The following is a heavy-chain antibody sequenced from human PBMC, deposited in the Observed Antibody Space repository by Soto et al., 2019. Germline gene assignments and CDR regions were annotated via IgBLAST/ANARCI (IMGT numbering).Heavy chain of an antibody. CDR3: ARVSMAPYDGIFYYDY. V-gene: IGHV1-3*01. J-gene: IGHJ4*01. D-gene: IGHD3-22*01. CDR2: ISAGNGNT. CDR1: GYTFASYT. Sequence: ASVKVACKASGYTFASYTLHWVRQAPGQRFEWLGWISAGNGNTKSSQKFQDRVTFDRNTSASTVSMELNSLRSEDTAIYYCARVSMAPYDGIFYYDYWVQGSLVTVSS.